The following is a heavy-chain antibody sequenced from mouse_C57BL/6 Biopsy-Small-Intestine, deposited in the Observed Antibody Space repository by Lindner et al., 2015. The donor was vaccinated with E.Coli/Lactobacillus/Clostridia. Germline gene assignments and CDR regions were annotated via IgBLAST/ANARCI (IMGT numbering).Heavy chain of an antibody. D-gene: IGHD1-1*02. CDR2: MNPVTGVT. CDR3: ARDATGVGCGGSPCYSVDL. V-gene: IGHV1-53*01. Sequence: SVKVSCKASGYIFTGYHMHWVRQAPGQGLEWMGRMNPVTGVTYYAQKLQGRVTMTNDTTISTAYMELTSLTSDDTAVYYCARDATGVGCGGSPCYSVDLWGQGTLVTVSS. CDR1: GYIFTGYH. J-gene: IGHJ4*01.